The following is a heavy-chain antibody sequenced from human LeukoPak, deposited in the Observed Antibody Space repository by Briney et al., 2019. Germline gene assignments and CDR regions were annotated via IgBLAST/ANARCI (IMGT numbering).Heavy chain of an antibody. CDR2: FDPEDGET. Sequence: ASVKVSCKVSGYTLTELSMHWVRQAPGKGLEWMGGFDPEDGETIYAQKFQGRVTMTRDTSTSTVYMELSSLRSEDTAVYYCARDLPDILTGYYYMDVWGKGTTVTISS. V-gene: IGHV1-24*01. CDR3: ARDLPDILTGYYYMDV. J-gene: IGHJ6*03. D-gene: IGHD3-9*01. CDR1: GYTLTELS.